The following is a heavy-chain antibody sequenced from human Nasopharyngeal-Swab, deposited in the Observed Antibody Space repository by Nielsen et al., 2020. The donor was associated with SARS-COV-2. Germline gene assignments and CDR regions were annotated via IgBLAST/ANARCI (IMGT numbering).Heavy chain of an antibody. V-gene: IGHV3-23*01. J-gene: IGHJ4*02. D-gene: IGHD1-26*01. CDR1: GFTFSRYA. CDR3: AKGGIVGATSTGDY. Sequence: GGSLRLSCAASGFTFSRYAMSWVRQSPGKGLEWVSAISGSGGSTYYADSVKGRFTISRDNSKNTLYLQMNSLRAEDTAVYYCAKGGIVGATSTGDYWGQGTLVTVSS. CDR2: ISGSGGST.